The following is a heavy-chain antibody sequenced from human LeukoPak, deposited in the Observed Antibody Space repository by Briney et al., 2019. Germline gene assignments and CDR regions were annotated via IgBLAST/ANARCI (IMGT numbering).Heavy chain of an antibody. CDR2: IYHSGST. V-gene: IGHV4-38-2*01. CDR1: GFTFDDYA. J-gene: IGHJ4*02. Sequence: LRLSRAASGFTFDDYAMHWVRQPPGKGLEWIGSIYHSGSTYYNPSLKSRVTISVDTSKNQCSLKLSSVTAADTAVYYCARDPHGSGSYGFDYWGQGTLVTVSS. CDR3: ARDPHGSGSYGFDY. D-gene: IGHD3-10*01.